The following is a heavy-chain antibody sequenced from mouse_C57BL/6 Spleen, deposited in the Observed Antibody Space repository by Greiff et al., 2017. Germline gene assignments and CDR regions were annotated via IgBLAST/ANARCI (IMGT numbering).Heavy chain of an antibody. V-gene: IGHV1-20*01. Sequence: EVQVVESGPELVKPGDSVKISCKASGYSFTGYFMNWVMQSHGKSLEWIGRINPYNGDTFYNQKFKGKATLTVDKSSSTAHMELRSLTSEDSAVYYCARITTVVAPFDYWGQGTTLTVSS. J-gene: IGHJ2*01. D-gene: IGHD1-1*01. CDR3: ARITTVVAPFDY. CDR1: GYSFTGYF. CDR2: INPYNGDT.